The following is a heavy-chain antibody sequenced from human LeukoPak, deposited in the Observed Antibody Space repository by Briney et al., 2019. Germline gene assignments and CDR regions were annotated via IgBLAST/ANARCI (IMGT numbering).Heavy chain of an antibody. CDR1: GGSFSGYY. J-gene: IGHJ6*02. Sequence: SETLSLTCAVYGGSFSGYYWSWIRQPPGKGLEWIGEINHSGSTNYNPSLKSRVTISVDTSKNQFSLKLSSVIAADTAVYYCARHTRGKDIVVVPAAMSTYGMDVWGQGTTVTVSS. CDR3: ARHTRGKDIVVVPAAMSTYGMDV. D-gene: IGHD2-2*01. CDR2: INHSGST. V-gene: IGHV4-34*01.